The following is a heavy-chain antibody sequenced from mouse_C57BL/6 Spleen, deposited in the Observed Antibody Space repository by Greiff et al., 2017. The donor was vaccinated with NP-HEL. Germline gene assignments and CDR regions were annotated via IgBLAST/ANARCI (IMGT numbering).Heavy chain of an antibody. Sequence: VQLVESGPELVKPGASVKISCKASGYAFSSSWMNWVKQRPGKGLEWIGRIYPGDGDTNYNGKFKGKATLTADKSSSTAYMQLSSLTSEDSAVYFCAREGIYYGNYEFAYWGQGTLVTVSA. V-gene: IGHV1-82*01. D-gene: IGHD2-1*01. CDR1: GYAFSSSW. J-gene: IGHJ3*01. CDR3: AREGIYYGNYEFAY. CDR2: IYPGDGDT.